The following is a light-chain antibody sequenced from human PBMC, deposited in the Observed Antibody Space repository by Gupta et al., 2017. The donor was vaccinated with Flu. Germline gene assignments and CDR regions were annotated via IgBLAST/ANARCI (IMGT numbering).Light chain of an antibody. Sequence: PSSLSASVGDRVTITCRASQSISSYLNWYQQKPGKAPKLLIYAASSLQSGVPSRFSGSGSGTDFTLTISSLQPEDFATYYCQQSYSTPITFGPGTKVDIK. CDR1: QSISSY. CDR2: AAS. J-gene: IGKJ3*01. CDR3: QQSYSTPIT. V-gene: IGKV1-39*01.